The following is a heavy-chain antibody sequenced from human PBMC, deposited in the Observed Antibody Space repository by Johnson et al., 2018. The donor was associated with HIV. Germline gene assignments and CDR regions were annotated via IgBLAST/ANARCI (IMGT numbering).Heavy chain of an antibody. D-gene: IGHD3-3*01. Sequence: MLLVESGGGLVQPGGSLRLSCAASGFTFSSYDMHWVRQVTGKGLEWVSGIDTAGDTYYPGSVKGRFTISRVNAKNSLYLQMNSLRAGDTAVYYCARGFVQIFGVDGFDIWGQGTMVPVSS. CDR2: IDTAGDT. CDR3: ARGFVQIFGVDGFDI. J-gene: IGHJ3*02. CDR1: GFTFSSYD. V-gene: IGHV3-13*01.